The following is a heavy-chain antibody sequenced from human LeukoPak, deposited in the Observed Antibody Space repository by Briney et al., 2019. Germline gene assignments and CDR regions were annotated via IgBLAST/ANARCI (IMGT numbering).Heavy chain of an antibody. CDR3: ARLYNSGWYVYFDS. Sequence: PSETLSLTCTVSGGSISSSSYYWGWIRQPPGKGLEWIAYIYYSGSTNYNPSLKSRVTISVDTSKNQFSLKLSSVTAADTAVYYCARLYNSGWYVYFDSWGQGALVTVSS. V-gene: IGHV4-61*05. J-gene: IGHJ4*02. CDR2: IYYSGST. CDR1: GGSISSSSYY. D-gene: IGHD6-19*01.